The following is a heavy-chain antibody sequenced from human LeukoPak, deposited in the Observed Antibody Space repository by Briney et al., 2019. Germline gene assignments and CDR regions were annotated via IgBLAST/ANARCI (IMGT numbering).Heavy chain of an antibody. D-gene: IGHD2-15*01. CDR1: GGSISSYY. CDR2: IYYSGST. Sequence: SETLSLTCTVSGGSISSYYWSWIRQPPGKGLEWIGYIYYSGSTNYNPSLKSRVTISVDTSKNQFSLKLSSVTAADTAVYYCARYIVVVVAAKEGKFDPWGQGTLVTVSS. V-gene: IGHV4-59*12. CDR3: ARYIVVVVAAKEGKFDP. J-gene: IGHJ5*02.